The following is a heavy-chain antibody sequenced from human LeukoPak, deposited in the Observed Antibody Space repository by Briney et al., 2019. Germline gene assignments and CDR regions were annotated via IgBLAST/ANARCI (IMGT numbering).Heavy chain of an antibody. CDR2: IYYSGST. V-gene: IGHV4-39*01. CDR1: GGSISSSSYY. CDR3: ARLVPYYYDSSGYYYFDY. J-gene: IGHJ4*02. D-gene: IGHD3-22*01. Sequence: SETLSLTCTVSGGSISSSSYYWGWIRQPPGKGLEWIGSIYYSGSTYYNPSLKSRVTISVDTSKNQFSLKLSSVTAADTDVYYCARLVPYYYDSSGYYYFDYWGQGTLVTVSS.